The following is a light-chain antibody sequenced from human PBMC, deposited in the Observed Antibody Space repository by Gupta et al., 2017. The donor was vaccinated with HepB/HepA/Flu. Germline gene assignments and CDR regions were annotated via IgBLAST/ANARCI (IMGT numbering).Light chain of an antibody. CDR3: QQSCNTPRT. V-gene: IGKV1-39*01. J-gene: IGKJ1*01. CDR2: AAS. CDR1: QTINTY. Sequence: DTHMTQPPASLSASVGDRVTITCRASQTINTYLNWYQPGPGKAPKVLISAASHFLTGVPSRFSGRGSGTEFTLSINNLQPDDFAIYYCQQSCNTPRTFGQGTKLEMK.